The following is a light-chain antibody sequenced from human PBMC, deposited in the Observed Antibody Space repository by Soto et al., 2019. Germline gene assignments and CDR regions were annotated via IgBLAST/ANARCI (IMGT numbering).Light chain of an antibody. Sequence: DIQMTHSPSSLSASVGDRVTMTCLASQSITTYFNWYRQKPGKAPKLLIYAASSLQSGVPSRFSGSGSETEFTLSISSLQPEDFATYFCQQIYSAPLTFGGGTKVDIK. CDR3: QQIYSAPLT. V-gene: IGKV1-39*01. J-gene: IGKJ4*01. CDR1: QSITTY. CDR2: AAS.